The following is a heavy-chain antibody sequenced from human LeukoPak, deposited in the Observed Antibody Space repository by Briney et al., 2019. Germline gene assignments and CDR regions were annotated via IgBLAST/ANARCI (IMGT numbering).Heavy chain of an antibody. CDR1: ENTFANYY. Sequence: ASVKVSCKASENTFANYYMHWVRQAPGQGLEWLGIINPNGDRTNYARTFQGRVTMTRDSSTTTLYMELSSLRSEDTAVYYCAREGRGYSYDFTTGEFDYWGQGTLVTVSS. J-gene: IGHJ4*02. CDR2: INPNGDRT. V-gene: IGHV1-46*01. CDR3: AREGRGYSYDFTTGEFDY. D-gene: IGHD5-18*01.